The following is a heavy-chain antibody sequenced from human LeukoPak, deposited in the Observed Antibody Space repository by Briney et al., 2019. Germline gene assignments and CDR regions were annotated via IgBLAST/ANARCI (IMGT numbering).Heavy chain of an antibody. CDR2: ISSSSSYI. Sequence: GGSLRLSCAASGFTFSSYSMNWVRQAPGKGLEWVSSISSSSSYIYYADSVKGRFTISRDNAKNTLYLQMNSLKAEDTAVYYCARESCTSTSCYVRWFDPWGQGTLVTVSS. D-gene: IGHD2-2*01. J-gene: IGHJ5*02. V-gene: IGHV3-21*04. CDR3: ARESCTSTSCYVRWFDP. CDR1: GFTFSSYS.